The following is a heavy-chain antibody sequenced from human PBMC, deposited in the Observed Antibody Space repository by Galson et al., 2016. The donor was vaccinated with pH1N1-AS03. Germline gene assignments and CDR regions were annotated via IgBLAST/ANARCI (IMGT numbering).Heavy chain of an antibody. CDR1: GGSISSHY. V-gene: IGHV4-59*11. D-gene: IGHD3-16*01. CDR2: INYSGST. J-gene: IGHJ2*01. CDR3: AREKRISFGGGRWYFDL. Sequence: LSLTCTVSGGSISSHYWNWIRQPPGKGLEWIGYINYSGSTKYNPSLKSRVTMSVDTSKKQFSLTLTSVTAADTAVYYCAREKRISFGGGRWYFDLWGRGTLVTVSS.